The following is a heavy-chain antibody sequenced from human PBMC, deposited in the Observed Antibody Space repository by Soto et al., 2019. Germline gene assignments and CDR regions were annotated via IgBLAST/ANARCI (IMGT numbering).Heavy chain of an antibody. CDR2: IYYGGTS. J-gene: IGHJ4*02. D-gene: IGHD1-1*01. CDR3: ARHDNMTLGSQYLDS. V-gene: IGHV4-59*12. CDR1: GGSFCPNY. Sequence: SETLSLTCTMSGGSFCPNYWSWIRQPPGKALEWVGYIYYGGTSSYNPSLKSRVTISLDTSKSQVSLRLSSVTAADTALYFCARHDNMTLGSQYLDSWGPGTLVTVSS.